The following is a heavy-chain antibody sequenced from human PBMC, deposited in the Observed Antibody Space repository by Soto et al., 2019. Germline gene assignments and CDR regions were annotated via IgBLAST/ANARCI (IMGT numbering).Heavy chain of an antibody. CDR3: ARDPYCISTSCYVGWFDP. J-gene: IGHJ5*02. Sequence: QVQLQESGPGLVKPSQTLSLTCTVSGGSISSGDYYWSWIRQPPGKGLEWIGYIYYSGSTYYNPSLKSRVTISVDMSKNQFSLKLSSVTAADTAVYYCARDPYCISTSCYVGWFDPWGQGTLVTVSS. D-gene: IGHD2-2*01. V-gene: IGHV4-30-4*01. CDR1: GGSISSGDYY. CDR2: IYYSGST.